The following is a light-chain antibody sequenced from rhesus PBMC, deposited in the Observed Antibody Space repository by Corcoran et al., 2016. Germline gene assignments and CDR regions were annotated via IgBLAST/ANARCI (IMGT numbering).Light chain of an antibody. V-gene: IGKV3-42*03. CDR2: GAS. J-gene: IGKJ2*01. Sequence: EIVLTQSPATLSLSPGERATLSCRASQSVSSSLAWYQQRPGPVPRFRSYGASPRAAGIPDRFSGSGSGTAFTLTISSLEPGDFSFFYCPHYHNWPYSFGQGTTVDI. CDR3: PHYHNWPYS. CDR1: QSVSSS.